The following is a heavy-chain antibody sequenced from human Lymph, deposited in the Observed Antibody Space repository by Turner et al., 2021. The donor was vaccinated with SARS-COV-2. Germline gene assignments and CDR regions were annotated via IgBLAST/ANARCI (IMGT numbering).Heavy chain of an antibody. CDR1: GFTFDDYA. J-gene: IGHJ4*02. V-gene: IGHV3-43*02. CDR3: AKDPGYCSGGSCYSRTYFDF. Sequence: EVQLVESGGGVVQPGGSLILSCAASGFTFDDYAMHWVRQAPGKGLEWVSLSSGDGGGTYYADSVKGRFTISRDNSKNSLSLQMNSLRAEDTALYYCAKDPGYCSGGSCYSRTYFDFWGQGTLVTVSA. CDR2: SSGDGGGT. D-gene: IGHD2-15*01.